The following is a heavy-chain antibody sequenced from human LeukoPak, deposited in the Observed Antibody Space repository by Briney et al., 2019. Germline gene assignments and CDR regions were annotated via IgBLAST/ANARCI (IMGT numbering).Heavy chain of an antibody. CDR2: IKSKTDGGTT. CDR1: GFSFSNAW. J-gene: IGHJ4*02. CDR3: TTDPTVTTEDY. D-gene: IGHD4-17*01. V-gene: IGHV3-15*01. Sequence: PGGSLRLSCAASGFSFSNAWMSWVRQAPGKGLEWVGRIKSKTDGGTTDYPAPVKGRFTISRDDSENTLYLQMNSLKTEDTAVYYCTTDPTVTTEDYWGQGTLVTVSS.